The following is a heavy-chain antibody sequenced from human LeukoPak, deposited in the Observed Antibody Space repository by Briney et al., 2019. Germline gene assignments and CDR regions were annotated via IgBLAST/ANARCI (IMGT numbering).Heavy chain of an antibody. D-gene: IGHD6-25*01. CDR1: GFTFSDYG. CDR2: IWYDGTYE. V-gene: IGHV3-33*01. J-gene: IGHJ5*02. CDR3: AREPAAAGKNWFDP. Sequence: GGSLRLSCAASGFTFSDYGMHWVRQAPGKGLEWVAVIWYDGTYEYYADSVKGRFTISRDNAKNSLYLQMNSLRAEDTAVYYCAREPAAAGKNWFDPWGQGTLVTVSS.